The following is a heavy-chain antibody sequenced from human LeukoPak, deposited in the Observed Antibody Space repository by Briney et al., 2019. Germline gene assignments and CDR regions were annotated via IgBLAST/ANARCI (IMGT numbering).Heavy chain of an antibody. Sequence: GGSLRLSCAASGFTFSSYDMSWVRQAPGKGLEWLSVISGSGGTTYSADSVKGRFTISRDNSKNTLYLQMNSLRAEDTAVYYCAKWARYDIQDYWGQGTLVTVSS. V-gene: IGHV3-23*01. J-gene: IGHJ4*02. D-gene: IGHD3-9*01. CDR2: ISGSGGTT. CDR3: AKWARYDIQDY. CDR1: GFTFSSYD.